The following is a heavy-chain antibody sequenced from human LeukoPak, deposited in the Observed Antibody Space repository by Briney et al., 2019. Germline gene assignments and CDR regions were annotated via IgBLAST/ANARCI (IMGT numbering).Heavy chain of an antibody. CDR3: ARAGLGPRGYYYYMDV. J-gene: IGHJ6*03. CDR1: GYSISSGSYY. V-gene: IGHV4-61*02. CDR2: IYTSGST. Sequence: SETLSLTCTVSGYSISSGSYYWSWIRQPAGKGLEWIGRIYTSGSTNYNPSLKSRVTISVDTSKNQFSLKLSSVTAADTAVYYCARAGLGPRGYYYYMDVWGKGTTVTISS. D-gene: IGHD6-19*01.